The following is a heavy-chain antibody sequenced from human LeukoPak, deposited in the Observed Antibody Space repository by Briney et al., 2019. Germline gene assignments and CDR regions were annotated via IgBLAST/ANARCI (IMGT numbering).Heavy chain of an antibody. D-gene: IGHD1-1*01. V-gene: IGHV1-18*01. CDR1: DYTFTNYG. J-gene: IGHJ4*02. CDR3: ARGWNDY. Sequence: ASVKVSCKASDYTFTNYGNNRGLQAPGQGLEWMGWISAYNGNTNYAQKLQGRVTMTTDTYTSTAYMELRGLRSDDTAVYYCARGWNDYWGQGTPVTVSS. CDR2: ISAYNGNT.